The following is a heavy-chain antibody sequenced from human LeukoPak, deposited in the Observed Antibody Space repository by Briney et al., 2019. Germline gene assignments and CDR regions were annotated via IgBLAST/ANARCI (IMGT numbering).Heavy chain of an antibody. Sequence: GRSLRLSCAASGFTFSSYGMHWGRQAPGKGLEWVAVISYDGSNKYYADSVKGRFTISRDNSKNTLYLQMNSLRAEDTAVYYCAKDIGRGWYLLFFDYWGQGTLVTVSS. V-gene: IGHV3-30*18. CDR2: ISYDGSNK. CDR3: AKDIGRGWYLLFFDY. J-gene: IGHJ4*02. D-gene: IGHD6-19*01. CDR1: GFTFSSYG.